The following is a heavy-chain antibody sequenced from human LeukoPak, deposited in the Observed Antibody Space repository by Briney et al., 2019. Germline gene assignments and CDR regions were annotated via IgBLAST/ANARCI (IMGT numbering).Heavy chain of an antibody. Sequence: PSQTLSLTCTVSGGSISSGSYYWSWIRQPAGKGLEWIGRIYSSGSTNYNPSLKSRVTISVDTSKNQFSLKLSSVTAADTAVYYCAGNYYGSGSYYSEDRYWGQGTLVTVSS. CDR2: IYSSGST. CDR3: AGNYYGSGSYYSEDRY. J-gene: IGHJ4*02. D-gene: IGHD3-10*01. CDR1: GGSISSGSYY. V-gene: IGHV4-61*02.